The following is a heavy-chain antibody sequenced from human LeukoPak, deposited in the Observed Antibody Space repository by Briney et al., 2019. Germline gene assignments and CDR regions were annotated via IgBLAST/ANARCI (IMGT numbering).Heavy chain of an antibody. CDR1: GGSISSYY. J-gene: IGHJ4*02. CDR2: FYYSGST. CDR3: AYSGYDLTPDF. V-gene: IGHV4-59*13. D-gene: IGHD5-12*01. Sequence: SVTLSLNCTVCGGSISSYYGSWIRQPPGKGLEWIGYFYYSGSTNYNPSLKSRVTISVDTSKNQFSLKLSSVTAADTAVYSCAYSGYDLTPDFWGQGTLVTVSS.